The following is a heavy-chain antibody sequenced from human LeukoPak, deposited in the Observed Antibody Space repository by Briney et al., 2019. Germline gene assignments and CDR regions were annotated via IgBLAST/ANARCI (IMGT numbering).Heavy chain of an antibody. CDR2: IKQDGSEK. CDR3: ASSLPFGFGTYYDFDY. V-gene: IGHV3-7*01. Sequence: GGSLRLSCAASGFTFINYWMSWVRQAPGKGLEWVANIKQDGSEKYYVDSVKGRFTISRDNAKNSLYLQMNSLRVEDTAVYYCASSLPFGFGTYYDFDYWGQGTLVTASS. D-gene: IGHD1-26*01. J-gene: IGHJ4*02. CDR1: GFTFINYW.